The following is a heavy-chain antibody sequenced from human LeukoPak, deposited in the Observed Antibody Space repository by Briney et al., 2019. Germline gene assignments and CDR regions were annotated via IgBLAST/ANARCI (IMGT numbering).Heavy chain of an antibody. CDR2: IYYSGST. V-gene: IGHV4-39*01. Sequence: SETLSLTCTVSGGSISSYYWSWIRQPPGEGLEWIGSIYYSGSTYYNRSLKSRVTISVDTSKNQFSLKLSSVTAADTAVYYCARLGGYSSSWPLDYWGQGTLVTVSS. D-gene: IGHD6-13*01. J-gene: IGHJ4*02. CDR3: ARLGGYSSSWPLDY. CDR1: GGSISSYY.